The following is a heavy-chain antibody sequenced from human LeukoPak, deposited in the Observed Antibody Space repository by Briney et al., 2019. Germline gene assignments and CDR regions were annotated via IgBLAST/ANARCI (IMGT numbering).Heavy chain of an antibody. D-gene: IGHD5-24*01. CDR2: ISGRGDTT. V-gene: IGHV3-23*01. CDR1: GCTFSIYA. J-gene: IGHJ4*02. Sequence: GGSLRLSCAASGCTFSIYAMPWVRQAPGKGLEWVSGISGRGDTTNYADSVQGRFTISRDNSKNTLYLQMNGLRAEDTAVYYCAKDPAEGVATTKLDYWGQGTLVTVSS. CDR3: AKDPAEGVATTKLDY.